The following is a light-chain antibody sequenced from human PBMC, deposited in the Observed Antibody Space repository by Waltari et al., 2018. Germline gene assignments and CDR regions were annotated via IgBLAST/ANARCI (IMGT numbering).Light chain of an antibody. CDR2: AAS. V-gene: IGKV1-39*01. CDR3: QQSYDTPRT. Sequence: DFQMTQSPSSLSASVGDGVTITCRASQYISTYLHWYQQKPGKGPKLLIYAASTLQSGVPSRFSGSGSGTDFTFTISSLQLEDFATYYCQQSYDTPRTFGQGTKVEVK. CDR1: QYISTY. J-gene: IGKJ1*01.